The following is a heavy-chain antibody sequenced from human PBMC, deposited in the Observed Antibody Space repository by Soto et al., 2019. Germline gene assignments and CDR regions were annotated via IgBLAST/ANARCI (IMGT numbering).Heavy chain of an antibody. J-gene: IGHJ4*02. V-gene: IGHV4-31*03. CDR1: GGSISSGPYY. CDR3: ATFTLRGDLYYFDH. D-gene: IGHD3-10*01. CDR2: THLSGNS. Sequence: SATLSLTCTVSGGSISSGPYYWSWIRHPPGKGLEWIGYTHLSGNSYRNPSLGSRITMSIDTSQDQFSLKLSSVTAADTAVYYCATFTLRGDLYYFDHWGLGTLVTVSS.